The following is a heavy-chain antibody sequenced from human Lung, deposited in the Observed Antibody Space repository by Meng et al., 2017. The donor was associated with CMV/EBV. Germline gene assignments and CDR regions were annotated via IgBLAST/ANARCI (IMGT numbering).Heavy chain of an antibody. J-gene: IGHJ6*02. V-gene: IGHV1-2*02. D-gene: IGHD2-2*01. CDR1: GYTFTGYY. CDR3: ARGLGSDSTSCEPYYYYGMDV. CDR2: INPNSGGT. Sequence: SVXVSXXASGYTFTGYYMHWVRQAPGQGLEWMGWINPNSGGTNYAQKFQGRVTMTRDTSISTAYMELSRLRSDDTAVYYCARGLGSDSTSCEPYYYYGMDVWGQGXTVTVSS.